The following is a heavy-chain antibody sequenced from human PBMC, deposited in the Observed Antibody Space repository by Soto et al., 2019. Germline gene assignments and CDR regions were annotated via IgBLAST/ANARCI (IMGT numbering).Heavy chain of an antibody. CDR1: GFTIMSSG. V-gene: IGHV3-7*03. CDR3: ARDLFDY. CDR2: RKQAATEK. Sequence: RRSLSLSCAASGFTIMSSGMSCDSQAPGKGLEGGANRKQAATEKYYVDSVKGRVTISRDNAKNSLYLQMNSRRAEDTAVYYCARDLFDYWGHRTLVTVSS. J-gene: IGHJ4*01.